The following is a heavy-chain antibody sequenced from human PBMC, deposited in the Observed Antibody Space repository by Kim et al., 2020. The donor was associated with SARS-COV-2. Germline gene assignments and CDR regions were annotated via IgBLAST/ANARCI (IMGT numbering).Heavy chain of an antibody. Sequence: SVKDRFTLSRDNSKNTLDLQMKSLRAEDTAVYYCAKDVLNYDSSGYSLRWGQGTLVTVSS. D-gene: IGHD3-22*01. J-gene: IGHJ4*02. V-gene: IGHV3-23*02. CDR3: AKDVLNYDSSGYSLR.